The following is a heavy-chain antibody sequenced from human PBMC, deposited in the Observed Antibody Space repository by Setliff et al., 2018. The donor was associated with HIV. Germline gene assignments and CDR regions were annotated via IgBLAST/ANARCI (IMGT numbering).Heavy chain of an antibody. J-gene: IGHJ4*02. Sequence: GGSLRLSCAGSGFTFSSYWMSWVRQAPGKGLEWVANIKQDGSEKNYVDSVKGRFTISRDTAKDSLYLQMNSLRVEDTAVYYCARDHWVAGLDYWGQGTLVTVSS. CDR1: GFTFSSYW. CDR3: ARDHWVAGLDY. D-gene: IGHD6-19*01. CDR2: IKQDGSEK. V-gene: IGHV3-7*01.